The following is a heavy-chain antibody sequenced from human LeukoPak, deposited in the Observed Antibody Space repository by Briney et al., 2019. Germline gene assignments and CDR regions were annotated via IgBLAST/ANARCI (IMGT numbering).Heavy chain of an antibody. CDR2: ISSSSSYI. CDR3: ARRSEVRGVIITESSYYFDY. J-gene: IGHJ4*02. CDR1: GFTFSSYS. D-gene: IGHD3-10*01. V-gene: IGHV3-21*01. Sequence: GGSLRLSCAASGFTFSSYSMNWVRQAPGKGLEWVSSISSSSSYIYYADSVKGRFTISRDNAKNSLYLQMNSLRAEDTAVYYCARRSEVRGVIITESSYYFDYWGQGTLVTVSS.